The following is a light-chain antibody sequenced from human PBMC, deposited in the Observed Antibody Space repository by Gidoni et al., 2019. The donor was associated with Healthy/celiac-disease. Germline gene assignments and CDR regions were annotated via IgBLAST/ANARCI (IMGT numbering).Light chain of an antibody. CDR2: AAS. Sequence: DIQMTRSPSSLSASVGDRVTITCRASQSISSYLNWYQQKPGKAPKLLIYAASSLQSGVPSRFSGSGSGTDFTLTISSLQPEDFATYYCQRSYSTPLTFGGETKVEIK. V-gene: IGKV1-39*01. CDR3: QRSYSTPLT. CDR1: QSISSY. J-gene: IGKJ4*01.